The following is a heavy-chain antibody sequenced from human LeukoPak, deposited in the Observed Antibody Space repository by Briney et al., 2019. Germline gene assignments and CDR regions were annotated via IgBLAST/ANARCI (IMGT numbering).Heavy chain of an antibody. D-gene: IGHD3-10*01. CDR2: IYYSGST. CDR1: GGSISSSSYY. V-gene: IGHV4-39*07. Sequence: SETLSLTCTVSGGSISSSSYYWGWLRQPPGKGLEWIGSIYYSGSTYYNPSLKSRVTISVDTSKNQFSLKLSSVTAADTAVYYCARDQAMVRGVIIMSGGNWFDPWGQGTLVTVSS. J-gene: IGHJ5*02. CDR3: ARDQAMVRGVIIMSGGNWFDP.